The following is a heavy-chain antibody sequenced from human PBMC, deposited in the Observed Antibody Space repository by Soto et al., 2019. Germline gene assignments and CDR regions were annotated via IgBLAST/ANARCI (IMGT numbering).Heavy chain of an antibody. D-gene: IGHD2-15*01. CDR2: ISYDGSNK. J-gene: IGHJ4*02. CDR1: GVTFSSYA. CDR3: ARDGCSGGGGYREIDY. Sequence: QVQLVESGGGVVQPGRSLRLSCAASGVTFSSYAMHWVRQAPGKGLEWVAVISYDGSNKYYADSVKGRFTISRDNSKNTLDLQMNSLRAEDTAVYYCARDGCSGGGGYREIDYWGQGTLVTVSS. V-gene: IGHV3-30-3*01.